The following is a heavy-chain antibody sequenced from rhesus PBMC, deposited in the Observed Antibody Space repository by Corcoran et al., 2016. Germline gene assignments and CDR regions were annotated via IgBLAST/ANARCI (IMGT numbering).Heavy chain of an antibody. CDR3: ATGPYSSWCDY. CDR1: GYTTTDYY. J-gene: IGHJ4*01. Sequence: QVQLVQSGAEVKKPGSAVKVACKASGYTTTDYYIQWVRQAPGQGLKWRGLINPYTGNTKYAQNFQGRVTMTRDTSTSTAYMELRSLRSEDTAVYYCATGPYSSWCDYWGQGVLVTVSS. D-gene: IGHD6-13*01. V-gene: IGHV1S2*01. CDR2: INPYTGNT.